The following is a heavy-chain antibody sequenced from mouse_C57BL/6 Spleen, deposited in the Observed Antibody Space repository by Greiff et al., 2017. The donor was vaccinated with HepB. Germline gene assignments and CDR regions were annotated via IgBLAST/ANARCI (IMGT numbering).Heavy chain of an antibody. CDR3: ARVGGSSYVYYAMDY. CDR2: INPSNGGT. V-gene: IGHV1-53*01. CDR1: GYTFTSYW. D-gene: IGHD1-1*01. J-gene: IGHJ4*01. Sequence: QVQLQQPGTELVKPGASVKLSCKASGYTFTSYWMHWVKQRPGQGLEWIGNINPSNGGTNYNEKFKSKATLTVDKSSSTAYMQLSSLTSEDSAVYYCARVGGSSYVYYAMDYWGQGTSVTVSS.